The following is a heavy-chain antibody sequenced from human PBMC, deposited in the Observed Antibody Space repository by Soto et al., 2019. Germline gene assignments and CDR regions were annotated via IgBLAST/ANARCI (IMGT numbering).Heavy chain of an antibody. D-gene: IGHD6-13*01. CDR3: AKVWYYEEQQLVLDY. CDR1: GFTFSSYA. V-gene: IGHV3-23*01. Sequence: PGGSLRLSCAASGFTFSSYAMSWVRQAPGKGLEWVSAISGSGGSTYYADSVKGRFTISRDNSKNTLYLQMNSLRAEDTAVYYCAKVWYYEEQQLVLDYWGQGTLVTVSS. CDR2: ISGSGGST. J-gene: IGHJ4*02.